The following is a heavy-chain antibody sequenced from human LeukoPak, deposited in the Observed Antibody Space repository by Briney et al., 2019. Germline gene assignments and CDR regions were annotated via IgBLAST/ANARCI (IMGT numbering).Heavy chain of an antibody. CDR1: GDSISSYC. Sequence: SETLSLTCTVSGDSISSYCWNWIRQPPGKGLEWIGTIYYSGNTYYNPSLKSRVTISIDTSKHQFSLTLSSVTAADTAIYYCARHEGASSTSFYGMDVWGQGTTVTVSS. J-gene: IGHJ6*02. CDR3: ARHEGASSTSFYGMDV. V-gene: IGHV4-39*01. D-gene: IGHD5/OR15-5a*01. CDR2: IYYSGNT.